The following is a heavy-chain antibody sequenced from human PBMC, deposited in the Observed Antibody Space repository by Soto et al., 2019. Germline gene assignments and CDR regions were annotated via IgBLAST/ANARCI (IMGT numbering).Heavy chain of an antibody. CDR3: ARDRRTIFGVVMGVDAFDI. D-gene: IGHD3-3*01. Sequence: EVQLVGSGGGLVQPGGSLRLSCAASGFTFSSYWMSWVRQAPGKGLEWVANIKQDGSEKYYVDSVKGRFTISRDNAKNSLYLQMNSLRAEDTAVYYCARDRRTIFGVVMGVDAFDIWGQGTMVTVSS. J-gene: IGHJ3*02. V-gene: IGHV3-7*01. CDR1: GFTFSSYW. CDR2: IKQDGSEK.